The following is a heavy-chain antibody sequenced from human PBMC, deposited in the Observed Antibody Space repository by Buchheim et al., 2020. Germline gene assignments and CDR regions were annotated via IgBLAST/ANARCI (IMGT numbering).Heavy chain of an antibody. D-gene: IGHD3-22*01. V-gene: IGHV3-23*01. CDR2: FSGGGGST. CDR3: AKDRYHSDSTGWSPFDI. Sequence: EVQLLESGGTLVHPGGSLRLSCAASGFTFSSYAMSWVRQAPGKGLEWVSGFSGGGGSTYYADSVKGRFTISRDNSKNTLYLQMNSLRAEDTAVYYCAKDRYHSDSTGWSPFDIWGQGT. CDR1: GFTFSSYA. J-gene: IGHJ3*02.